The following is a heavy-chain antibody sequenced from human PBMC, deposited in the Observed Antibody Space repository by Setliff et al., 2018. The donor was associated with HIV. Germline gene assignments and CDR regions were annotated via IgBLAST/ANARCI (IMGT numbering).Heavy chain of an antibody. D-gene: IGHD6-25*01. CDR1: GFTVSTYY. Sequence: PGGSLRLSCAASGFTVSTYYMSWVRQAPGKGLELVSTIYSGGSTYHADSVKGRFTLSRDTSKNTVYLQVGSLRPDDTAMYYCARSRPYNSALDYWGQGTLVTVSS. J-gene: IGHJ4*02. CDR2: IYSGGST. V-gene: IGHV3-66*02. CDR3: ARSRPYNSALDY.